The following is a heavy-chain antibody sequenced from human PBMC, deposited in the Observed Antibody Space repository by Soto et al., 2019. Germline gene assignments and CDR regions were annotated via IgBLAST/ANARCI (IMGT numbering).Heavy chain of an antibody. CDR1: GFTFSSYG. CDR3: ANCPHLIVGARRYLDY. J-gene: IGHJ4*02. Sequence: GGSLRLSCAASGFTFSSYGMHWVPQAPGKGLEWVAVISYDGSNKYYADSVKGRFTISRDNSKNTLYLQMNSLRAEDTAVYYCANCPHLIVGARRYLDYWGQGTLVTVSS. D-gene: IGHD1-26*01. CDR2: ISYDGSNK. V-gene: IGHV3-30*18.